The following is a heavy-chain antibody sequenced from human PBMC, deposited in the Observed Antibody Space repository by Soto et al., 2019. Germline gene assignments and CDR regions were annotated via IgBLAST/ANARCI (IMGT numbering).Heavy chain of an antibody. Sequence: SETLSLTCTVTGGSMTSGDQYWTWIRHRPGEGLEWFGYIYHRGSLYYNPSLKSRVSMSVDTSKNQFSLNLSSVTAADTAVYYCARELPQRQGRNMDVWGQGTTVTVS. CDR3: ARELPQRQGRNMDV. CDR1: GGSMTSGDQY. V-gene: IGHV4-31*03. J-gene: IGHJ6*02. CDR2: IYHRGSL. D-gene: IGHD1-1*01.